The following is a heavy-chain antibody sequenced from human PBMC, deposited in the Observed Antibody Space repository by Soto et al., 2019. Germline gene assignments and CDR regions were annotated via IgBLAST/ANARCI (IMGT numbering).Heavy chain of an antibody. Sequence: VQLQESGPGLVKPSETLSLTCTVSGGSVSGYYWSWIRQPPGKGLEWIGYIYYRGNTIYSPSLDRRVTLSVDTAKNQVSLKLTSVTPAADKAVYYCARHPTIARFENGLDVWGQGTMVTVSS. V-gene: IGHV4-59*08. CDR2: IYYRGNT. CDR1: GGSVSGYY. CDR3: ARHPTIARFENGLDV. J-gene: IGHJ6*02. D-gene: IGHD1-1*01.